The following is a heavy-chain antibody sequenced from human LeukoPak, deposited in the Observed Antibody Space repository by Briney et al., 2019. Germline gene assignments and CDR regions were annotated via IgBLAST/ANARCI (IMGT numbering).Heavy chain of an antibody. CDR1: GYTFTGYY. Sequence: ASVKVSFTASGYTFTGYYMHWVRQAPGQGLEWMGWINPNSGGTNYAQKFQGRVTMTRDTSISTAYMELNRLRSDDAAVYYCARGYNWNENWFDPWGQGTLVTVSS. J-gene: IGHJ5*02. V-gene: IGHV1-2*02. CDR2: INPNSGGT. D-gene: IGHD1-20*01. CDR3: ARGYNWNENWFDP.